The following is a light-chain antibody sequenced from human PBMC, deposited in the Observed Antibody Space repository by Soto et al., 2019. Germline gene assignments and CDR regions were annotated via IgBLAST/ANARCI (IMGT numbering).Light chain of an antibody. V-gene: IGKV1-5*01. CDR3: LQQNSGPRT. J-gene: IGKJ1*01. CDR2: AAS. Sequence: DIQMTQSPSTLSASVGATVTVTCRASQSVSGWVAWYQKKPGRAPKLLIYAASSLQSGVPSRFSGSGSGTEFTLTISRLQPEDVATDYCLQQNSGPRTFGQGTKVDIK. CDR1: QSVSGW.